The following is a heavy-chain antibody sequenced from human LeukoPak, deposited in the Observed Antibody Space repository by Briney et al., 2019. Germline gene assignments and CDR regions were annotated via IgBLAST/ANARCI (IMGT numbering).Heavy chain of an antibody. Sequence: ASVKVSCKASGYTFTNYGFSWVRQAPGQGLEWMGWISAYNGHTNYAQKLQGRVTMTTDTSTSTAYMELRSLRSDDTAVYYCARLGYCSSTSCYAFILGYYYYGMDVWGQGTTVTVSS. CDR1: GYTFTNYG. CDR2: ISAYNGHT. J-gene: IGHJ6*02. V-gene: IGHV1-18*01. CDR3: ARLGYCSSTSCYAFILGYYYYGMDV. D-gene: IGHD2-2*01.